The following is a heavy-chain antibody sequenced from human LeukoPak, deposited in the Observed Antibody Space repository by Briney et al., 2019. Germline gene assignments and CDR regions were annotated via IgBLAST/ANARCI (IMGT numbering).Heavy chain of an antibody. D-gene: IGHD3-22*01. CDR2: ISYDGSNK. CDR1: GFTFSSYA. V-gene: IGHV3-30-3*01. J-gene: IGHJ4*02. CDR3: AREGPYYDSSGCDLFDY. Sequence: LAGGSLRLSCAASGFTFSSYAMHWVRQAPGKGLGWVAVISYDGSNKYYADSVKGRFTISRDNSKNTLYLQMNSLRAEDTAVYYCAREGPYYDSSGCDLFDYWGQGTLVTVSS.